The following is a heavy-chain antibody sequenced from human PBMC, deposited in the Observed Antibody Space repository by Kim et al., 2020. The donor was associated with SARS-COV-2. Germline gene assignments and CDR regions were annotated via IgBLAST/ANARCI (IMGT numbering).Heavy chain of an antibody. CDR1: GFTLSAHS. CDR3: ASLHGRGD. J-gene: IGHJ4*02. V-gene: IGHV3-48*02. Sequence: GGSLRLSCAVSGFTLSAHSMNWVRQAPGKGLEWSSYITGGSKIIYTADSVKGRFTVSRDEAKNSLFLQMNSLRDEDTAVYYCASLHGRGDGGQGTPVTVSS. D-gene: IGHD2-8*01. CDR2: ITGGSKII.